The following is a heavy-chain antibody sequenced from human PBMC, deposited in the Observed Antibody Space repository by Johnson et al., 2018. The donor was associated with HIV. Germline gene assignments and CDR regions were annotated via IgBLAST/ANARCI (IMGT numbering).Heavy chain of an antibody. D-gene: IGHD5-24*01. Sequence: VQLVESGGGLVQPGGSLRLSCAASGFTFSSYDMHWVRQVTGKGLEWISTIGTAGDTYYPGSVKGRFTISRENAKNSLYLQMNSLRAGDTAVYYCARACRDGYTWDAFDIWGQGTMVTVSS. CDR1: GFTFSSYD. CDR2: IGTAGDT. J-gene: IGHJ3*02. V-gene: IGHV3-13*01. CDR3: ARACRDGYTWDAFDI.